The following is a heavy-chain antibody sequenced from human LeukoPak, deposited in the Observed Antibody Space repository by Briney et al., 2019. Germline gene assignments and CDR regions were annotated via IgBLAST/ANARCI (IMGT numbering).Heavy chain of an antibody. CDR2: ISWNSGSI. CDR1: GFTFDDCA. V-gene: IGHV3-9*01. D-gene: IGHD3-3*01. Sequence: PGGSLRLSCAASGFTFDDCAMHWVRQAPGKGLEWVSGISWNSGSIGYADSVKGRFTISRDNAKNSLYLQMNSLRAEDTALYYCAKDITGVTIFGGVDYWGQGTLVTVSS. CDR3: AKDITGVTIFGGVDY. J-gene: IGHJ4*01.